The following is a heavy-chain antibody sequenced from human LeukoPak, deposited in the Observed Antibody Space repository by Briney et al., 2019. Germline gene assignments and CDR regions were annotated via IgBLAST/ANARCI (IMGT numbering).Heavy chain of an antibody. CDR3: ARVFDSGSQAYFYYMDV. D-gene: IGHD3-10*01. CDR2: MYYSGST. V-gene: IGHV4-39*07. CDR1: GGSISSSSYY. Sequence: PSETLSLTCTVSGGSISSSSYYWGWIRQPPGKGLEWIGSMYYSGSTYYNPSLKSRVTISVDTSKNQLSLKVSSVTAADTAVYYCARVFDSGSQAYFYYMDVWGKGTTVIISS. J-gene: IGHJ6*03.